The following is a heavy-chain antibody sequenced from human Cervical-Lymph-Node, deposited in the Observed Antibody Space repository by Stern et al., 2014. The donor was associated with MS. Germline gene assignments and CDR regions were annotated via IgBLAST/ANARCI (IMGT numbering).Heavy chain of an antibody. V-gene: IGHV3-21*01. D-gene: IGHD4-23*01. Sequence: EVQLLESGGGLVKPGGSLRLSCAASGFTFSSYSMNWVRQAPGKGLEWVASISSGGSYIYYADSLQGRVTISRDKAKNTLYLQLNSLRAEDTAVYYCARGRGGNYRYYFDSWGQGTLVTVSS. CDR2: ISSGGSYI. CDR1: GFTFSSYS. J-gene: IGHJ4*02. CDR3: ARGRGGNYRYYFDS.